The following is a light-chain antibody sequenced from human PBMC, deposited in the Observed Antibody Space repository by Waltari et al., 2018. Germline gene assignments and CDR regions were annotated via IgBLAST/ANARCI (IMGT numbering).Light chain of an antibody. CDR3: GTRDSTLNGVV. CDR1: TSNIGTHY. CDR2: DNN. J-gene: IGLJ3*02. Sequence: QSVLTQPPSVSAAPGQRVTISCSGSTSNIGTHYVSWYQQLQGSAPKLLIYDNNERPSGIPDRFSGSKSGTSATLDIAGLQTADEADYYCGTRDSTLNGVVFGGGTKLTVL. V-gene: IGLV1-51*01.